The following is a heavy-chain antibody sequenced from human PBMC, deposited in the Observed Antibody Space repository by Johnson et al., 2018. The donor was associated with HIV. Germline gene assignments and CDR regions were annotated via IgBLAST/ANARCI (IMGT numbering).Heavy chain of an antibody. CDR1: GFTFSRYA. CDR2: IRYDGSNK. D-gene: IGHD6-6*01. Sequence: QVQLVESGGGLVQPGRSLRLSCAASGFTFSRYAMHWVRQAPGKGLEWVAFIRYDGSNKYYADSVKGRFTIYRDNSKNTLYLQMKSLRGEDTAVYSCARGRSSSSTAAFDIWGQGTMVTVSS. J-gene: IGHJ3*02. CDR3: ARGRSSSSTAAFDI. V-gene: IGHV3-30*02.